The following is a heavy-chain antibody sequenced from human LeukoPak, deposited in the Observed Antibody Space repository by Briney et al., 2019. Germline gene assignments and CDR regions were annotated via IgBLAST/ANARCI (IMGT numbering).Heavy chain of an antibody. Sequence: ASVKVSCKASGYSFTSYAINWVRQAPGQGLEWMGWISAYNGNTDYAQRLQGRVTMTTDTSTSTAYMELRSLTSDDTAVYYCARDPLRSTWSTYYNALDVWGQGTTVTVSS. J-gene: IGHJ6*02. CDR3: ARDPLRSTWSTYYNALDV. CDR1: GYSFTSYA. CDR2: ISAYNGNT. D-gene: IGHD6-13*01. V-gene: IGHV1-18*01.